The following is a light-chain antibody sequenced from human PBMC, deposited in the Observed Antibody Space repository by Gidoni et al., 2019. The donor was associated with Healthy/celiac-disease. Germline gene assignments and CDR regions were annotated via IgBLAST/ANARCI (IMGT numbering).Light chain of an antibody. CDR3: QQYNNWPPIT. CDR1: QSVCSN. J-gene: IGKJ5*01. CDR2: GAY. V-gene: IGKV3-15*01. Sequence: EIVMTQSPATLSVSPGERVTIACRASQSVCSNLAGYKQKPGQPPRLLLYGAYTRATGIPARFRGSGSGTEFTLTIRSLQSEDFAVYSCQQYNNWPPITFGHGTRLEIK.